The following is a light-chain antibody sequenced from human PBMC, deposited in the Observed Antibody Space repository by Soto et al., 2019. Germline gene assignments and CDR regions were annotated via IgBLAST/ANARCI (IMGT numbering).Light chain of an antibody. V-gene: IGLV1-44*01. CDR3: AAWDDSLKGYV. Sequence: QSVLTQPPSASGTPGQRVTISCSGSSSNIGSNTVNWYQQLPGTAPKLRIYSNNQRPSGVPDRFSGSKSGTSASLAISGLQSEDEADYYCAAWDDSLKGYVFGTGTKLTVL. CDR1: SSNIGSNT. J-gene: IGLJ1*01. CDR2: SNN.